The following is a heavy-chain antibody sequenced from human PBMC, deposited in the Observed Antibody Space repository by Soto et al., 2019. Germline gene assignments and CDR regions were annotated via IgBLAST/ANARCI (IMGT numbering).Heavy chain of an antibody. CDR2: INPNSGGT. J-gene: IGHJ6*02. CDR3: ARGEGGYCSGGSCYGYYGMDV. CDR1: GYTFTGYY. D-gene: IGHD2-15*01. V-gene: IGHV1-2*04. Sequence: QVQLVQSGAEVKKPGASVKVSCKASGYTFTGYYMHWVRQAPGQGLEWMGWINPNSGGTNYAQKFQGWVTMTRDTSISTAYMELSRLRSDDTAVYYCARGEGGYCSGGSCYGYYGMDVWGQGTTVTVSS.